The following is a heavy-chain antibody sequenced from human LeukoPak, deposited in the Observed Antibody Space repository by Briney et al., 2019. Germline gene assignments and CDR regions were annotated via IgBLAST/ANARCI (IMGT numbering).Heavy chain of an antibody. CDR2: ISSGSTTI. V-gene: IGHV3-48*02. Sequence: PGGSLRLSCAASGITFSSYNMNWVRQAPGKGLEWVSHISSGSTTIYYADSVKGRFTISRDNAKNSLFLQMNSLRDEDTAVYYCSRRFDSWGQGTLVTVSS. CDR1: GITFSSYN. J-gene: IGHJ4*02. CDR3: SRRFDS.